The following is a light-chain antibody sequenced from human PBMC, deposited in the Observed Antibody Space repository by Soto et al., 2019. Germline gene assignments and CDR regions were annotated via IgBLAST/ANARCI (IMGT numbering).Light chain of an antibody. Sequence: EIVMTQSPATLSVSPGERATLSCRASQSVSSNLAWYQQKPGQAPRLLIYGASTRATGIPGRFSGSRSGTEFTLTISNLQSEDFAVYYCQQYNNWPPTFGQGTQLEIK. CDR3: QQYNNWPPT. V-gene: IGKV3-15*01. CDR1: QSVSSN. J-gene: IGKJ5*01. CDR2: GAS.